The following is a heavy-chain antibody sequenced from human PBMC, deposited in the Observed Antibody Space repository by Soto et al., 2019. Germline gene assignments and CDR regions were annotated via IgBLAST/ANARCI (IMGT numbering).Heavy chain of an antibody. J-gene: IGHJ4*02. CDR2: IYHSGST. V-gene: IGHV4-38-2*01. D-gene: IGHD3-22*01. Sequence: TETLSLTCAVSGFFISSGNYWGWIRKPPGKGLEWIGYIYHSGSTYYNPSLKSRVTISVDRSKNQFSLKLSSVTAADTAVYYCARGGYYYDSSGYFSTLIDYWGQGTLVTVSS. CDR1: GFFISSGNY. CDR3: ARGGYYYDSSGYFSTLIDY.